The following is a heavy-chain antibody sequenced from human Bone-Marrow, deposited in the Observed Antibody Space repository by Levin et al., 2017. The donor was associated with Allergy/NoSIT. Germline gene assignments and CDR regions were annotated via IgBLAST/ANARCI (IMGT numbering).Heavy chain of an antibody. V-gene: IGHV1-69*13. CDR1: GGSFGTNI. J-gene: IGHJ4*02. Sequence: AASVKVSCKASGGSFGTNIISWVRQAPGQRPESMGVIIPYVATSDYAQKFQGRVTISADDSATTVFLDMKSLTHEDTAVYYCATSSLGGFDSWGQGTQVTVSS. CDR3: ATSSLGGFDS. D-gene: IGHD2-15*01. CDR2: IIPYVATS.